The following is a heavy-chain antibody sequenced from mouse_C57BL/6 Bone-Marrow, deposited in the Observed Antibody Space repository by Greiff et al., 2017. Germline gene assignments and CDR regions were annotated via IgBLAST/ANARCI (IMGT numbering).Heavy chain of an antibody. J-gene: IGHJ3*01. CDR2: VYPGDGDT. Sequence: VESGASVKISCKASGYAFGSYWMNWVKQRPGKGLEWIGQVYPGDGDTSYNGKFKGKATLTADNSSSPAYMQRSSLTAEDSAVYFCARWKYWGQGTLVTVSA. V-gene: IGHV1-80*01. CDR3: ARWKY. CDR1: GYAFGSYW.